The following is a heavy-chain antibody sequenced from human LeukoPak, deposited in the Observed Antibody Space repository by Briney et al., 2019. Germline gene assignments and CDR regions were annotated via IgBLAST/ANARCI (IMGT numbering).Heavy chain of an antibody. CDR1: GGSISSSSYY. CDR2: IYYSGST. J-gene: IGHJ6*02. V-gene: IGHV4-39*07. D-gene: IGHD1-26*01. Sequence: PSETLSLTCTVSGGSISSSSYYWGWIRQPPGKGLEWIGSIYYSGSTYYNPSLKSRITISVDTSKNQFSLRLSSVTAADTAVYYCARVGATPWYYNYYGMDVWGQGTTVTVSS. CDR3: ARVGATPWYYNYYGMDV.